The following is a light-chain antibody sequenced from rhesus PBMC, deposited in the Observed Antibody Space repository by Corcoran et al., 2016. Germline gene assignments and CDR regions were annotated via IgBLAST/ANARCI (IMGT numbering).Light chain of an antibody. V-gene: IGKV3-35*01. CDR2: DSS. CDR1: LSVNSN. Sequence: EIVMTQSPATLSLSPGERGTLSCRASLSVNSNLAWYQQKPGQAPRLLLYDSSSRATGIPDRFSGSGAGTDFTLTIRSLEPEDVGVYYCPHGSSCPLTFGGGTKVEIK. CDR3: PHGSSCPLT. J-gene: IGKJ4*01.